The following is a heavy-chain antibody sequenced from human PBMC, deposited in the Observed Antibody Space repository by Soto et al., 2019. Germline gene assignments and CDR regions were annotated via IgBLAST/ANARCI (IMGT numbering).Heavy chain of an antibody. D-gene: IGHD3-22*01. CDR3: AKDRVYFASSGYYLDGGFDI. CDR1: GFTFSSYA. J-gene: IGHJ3*02. CDR2: ISGSGGST. V-gene: IGHV3-23*01. Sequence: GGSLRLSCAASGFTFSSYAMSWVRQAPGKGLEWVSAISGSGGSTYYADSVKGRFTISRDNFENTLYLQMNSLRAEDTALYYCAKDRVYFASSGYYLDGGFDIWGQGTMVTVSS.